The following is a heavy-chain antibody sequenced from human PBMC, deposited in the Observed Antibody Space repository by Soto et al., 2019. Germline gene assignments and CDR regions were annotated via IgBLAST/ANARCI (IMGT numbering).Heavy chain of an antibody. Sequence: EVQLVESGGGLVQPGGSLRLSCAASGFTFSSYSMNWVRQAPGKGLEWVSYISSSSSTIYYADSVKGRFTISRDNAKHSLYLQMNSLRAEDTAVYYCARDLFTEGACSSTSCNYWGQGTLVTVSS. CDR1: GFTFSSYS. V-gene: IGHV3-48*01. J-gene: IGHJ4*02. D-gene: IGHD2-2*01. CDR3: ARDLFTEGACSSTSCNY. CDR2: ISSSSSTI.